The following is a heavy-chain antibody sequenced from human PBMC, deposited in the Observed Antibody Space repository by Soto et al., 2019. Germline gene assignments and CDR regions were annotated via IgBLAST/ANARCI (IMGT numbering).Heavy chain of an antibody. D-gene: IGHD1-26*01. J-gene: IGHJ4*02. CDR1: GDSITSNVW. CDR2: AYHNGLT. V-gene: IGHV4-4*02. CDR3: ARDAAWPGEVDRFGY. Sequence: SETLSLTCAVSGDSITSNVWWSWIRQSPGKGLEWIGEAYHNGLTNYNPSLKSRVTMSTDTSKNQFSLKLTSVTAADTAMYYCARDAAWPGEVDRFGYGGQGTLVTVSS.